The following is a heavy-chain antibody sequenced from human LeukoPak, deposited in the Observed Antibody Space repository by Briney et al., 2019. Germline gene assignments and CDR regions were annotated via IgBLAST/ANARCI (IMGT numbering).Heavy chain of an antibody. J-gene: IGHJ4*02. D-gene: IGHD3-9*01. V-gene: IGHV3-48*02. CDR3: ARGIGLTGSYYFDY. CDR1: GFTFSNYN. CDR2: SSNSGTTL. Sequence: GGSLRPSCAASGFTFSNYNINWVRQAPGKGLEWVSYSSNSGTTLYYADSVKGRFTVSRDNAKNSLYLQMSSLRDEDAAVYYCARGIGLTGSYYFDYWGQGTLVTVSS.